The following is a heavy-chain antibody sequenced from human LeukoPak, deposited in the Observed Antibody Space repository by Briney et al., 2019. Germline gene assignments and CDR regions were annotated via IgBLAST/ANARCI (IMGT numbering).Heavy chain of an antibody. V-gene: IGHV1-69*06. Sequence: SVKVSCKASGGPFTSYGLSWVRLAPGQGLEWMGRVIPFFGTAKYSQKFQGRITITADRSTGTSYMELRSLRYEDTAIYFCARGEGDYCRYDTCSGHGFEYWGQGTQVTVSS. J-gene: IGHJ4*02. D-gene: IGHD5-24*01. CDR1: GGPFTSYG. CDR2: VIPFFGTA. CDR3: ARGEGDYCRYDTCSGHGFEY.